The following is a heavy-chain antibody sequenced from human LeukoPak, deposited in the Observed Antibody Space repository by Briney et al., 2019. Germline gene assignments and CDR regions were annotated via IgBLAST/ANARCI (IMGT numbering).Heavy chain of an antibody. CDR1: GYTFTSYG. Sequence: ASVKVSCKASGYTFTSYGINWVRQAPGQGLEWMGWISAYNGDTNYAQKLQGRVTMTTDTSTSTVYMELRSLRSADTAVYYCARDTHRTSDAFDIWGQGTMVTVSS. CDR2: ISAYNGDT. CDR3: ARDTHRTSDAFDI. J-gene: IGHJ3*02. V-gene: IGHV1-18*01.